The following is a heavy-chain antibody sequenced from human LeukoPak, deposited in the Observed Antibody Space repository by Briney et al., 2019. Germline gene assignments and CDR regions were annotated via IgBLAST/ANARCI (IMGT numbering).Heavy chain of an antibody. V-gene: IGHV3-23*01. D-gene: IGHD6-13*01. CDR3: AKFRAAAGPRDFDY. CDR1: GFTFSSYA. J-gene: IGHJ4*02. Sequence: PGGSLRLSCAASGFTFSSYAMTWVRQAPGKGLEWVSTITSGSDTYYADSVKGRFSISRGNSKSTLYLQMNSLRAEDTAVYYCAKFRAAAGPRDFDYWGQGTLVTVSS. CDR2: ITSGSDT.